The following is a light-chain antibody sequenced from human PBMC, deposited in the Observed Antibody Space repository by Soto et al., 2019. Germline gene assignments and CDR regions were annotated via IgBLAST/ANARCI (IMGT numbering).Light chain of an antibody. CDR3: SSYTSSGTFV. CDR1: SSDVGGYNY. Sequence: QSALTQPASVSGSPGQSITISCTGTSSDVGGYNYVSWYQQHPAKAPKLMIYEVSYRPSGVSSRFSASKSGNTASLNISGLQGEDEADYYCSSYTSSGTFVFGTGTKVTVL. V-gene: IGLV2-14*01. J-gene: IGLJ1*01. CDR2: EVS.